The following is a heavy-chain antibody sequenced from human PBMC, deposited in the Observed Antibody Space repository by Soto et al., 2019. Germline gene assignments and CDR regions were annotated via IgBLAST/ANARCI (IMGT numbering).Heavy chain of an antibody. CDR1: GGSFSGYY. D-gene: IGHD2-15*01. J-gene: IGHJ4*02. Sequence: PSETLSLTCAVYGGSFSGYYWSWIRQPPGKGLEWIGSIYYSGSTYYNPSLKSRVTISVDTSKNQFSLKLSSVTAADTAVYYCGRGYCSGGSCHFWGNFDYWGQGTLVTVSS. V-gene: IGHV4-34*01. CDR3: GRGYCSGGSCHFWGNFDY. CDR2: IYYSGST.